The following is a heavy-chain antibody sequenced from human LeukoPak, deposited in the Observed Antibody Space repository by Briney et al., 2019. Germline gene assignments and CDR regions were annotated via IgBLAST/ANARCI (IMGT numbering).Heavy chain of an antibody. D-gene: IGHD3-22*01. J-gene: IGHJ4*02. V-gene: IGHV1-46*01. CDR1: GYTFTSYY. CDR3: AREGPGDYYDSSGHLDY. Sequence: GASVKVSCKASGYTFTSYYMHWVRQAPGQGLEWMGIINPSGGSTSYAQKFQGRVTMTTDTSTSTAYMELRSLRSDDTAVYYCAREGPGDYYDSSGHLDYWGQGTLVTVSS. CDR2: INPSGGST.